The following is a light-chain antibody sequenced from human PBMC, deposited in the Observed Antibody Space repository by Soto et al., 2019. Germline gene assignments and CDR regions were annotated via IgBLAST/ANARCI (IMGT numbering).Light chain of an antibody. J-gene: IGLJ1*01. CDR2: EVN. V-gene: IGLV2-14*01. Sequence: QSALTQPASVSGSPGQSITISCTGTSSDVGGYNYVSWSQQHPGKAPQLMIYEVNNRPSGVSNRFSGSKSGNTASLTISGLQAEDEADYYCSSYTSSSTFVCGTGTKVTVL. CDR3: SSYTSSSTFV. CDR1: SSDVGGYNY.